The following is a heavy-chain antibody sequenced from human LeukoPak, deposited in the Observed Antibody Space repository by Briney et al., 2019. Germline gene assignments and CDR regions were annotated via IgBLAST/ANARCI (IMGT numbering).Heavy chain of an antibody. J-gene: IGHJ4*02. V-gene: IGHV4-61*02. Sequence: PSETLSLTCTGSGFSISSGSCYWSWLRQPAGKGLEWIARIYTSGSTNYNPSLKSRVTISVDTSKNQFSLKLSSVTAADTAVYYCARDGGYSRSGALDYWGQGTLVTVSS. CDR3: ARDGGYSRSGALDY. CDR1: GFSISSGSCY. D-gene: IGHD6-13*01. CDR2: IYTSGST.